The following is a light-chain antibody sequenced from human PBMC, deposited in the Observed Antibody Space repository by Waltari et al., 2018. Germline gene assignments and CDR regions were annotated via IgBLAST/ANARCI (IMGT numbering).Light chain of an antibody. CDR3: QQRGHWPPDAT. J-gene: IGKJ3*01. CDR1: QSVNSH. V-gene: IGKV3-11*01. CDR2: DGS. Sequence: DIVLTQSPATLSLSPGERATLSCSASQSVNSHLAWYQQNPGQAPRLLIYDGSRSASGIPARFSGSGSGTDFTLTIGSLEPEDSAVYYCQQRGHWPPDATFGPGTKIEIK.